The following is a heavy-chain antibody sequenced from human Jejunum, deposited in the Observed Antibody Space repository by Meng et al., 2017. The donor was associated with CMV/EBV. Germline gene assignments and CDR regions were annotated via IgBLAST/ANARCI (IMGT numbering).Heavy chain of an antibody. CDR1: GESMGSHY. CDR3: ARGLGHASNNSHDY. Sequence: SGESMGSHYWSWIRPPPGKGLELMGHVYYSGSATYSPSLRSRVSISLDMSKNQFSLKLRSVTAADTAMYFCARGLGHASNNSHDYWGQGTLVTVSS. V-gene: IGHV4-59*11. CDR2: VYYSGSA. J-gene: IGHJ4*02. D-gene: IGHD1-1*01.